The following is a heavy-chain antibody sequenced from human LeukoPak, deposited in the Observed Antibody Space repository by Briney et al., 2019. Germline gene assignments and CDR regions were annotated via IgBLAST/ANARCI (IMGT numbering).Heavy chain of an antibody. D-gene: IGHD1-26*01. CDR3: ARDLSIVGATRDAFDI. Sequence: GGSLRLSCAASGFTFSSYAMHWVRQAPGKGLEWVAVISYDGSNKYYADSVKGRFTISRDNSKNTLYLQMNSLRAEDTAVYYCARDLSIVGATRDAFDIWGQGTMVTVSS. J-gene: IGHJ3*02. CDR2: ISYDGSNK. CDR1: GFTFSSYA. V-gene: IGHV3-30*04.